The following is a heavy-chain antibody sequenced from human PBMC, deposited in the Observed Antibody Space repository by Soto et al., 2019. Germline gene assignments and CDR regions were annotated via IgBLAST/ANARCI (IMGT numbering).Heavy chain of an antibody. CDR3: TTGRFWSGRNP. Sequence: KPGGSLRLSCAASGFTFSNAWMSWVRQAPGKGLEWVGRIKSKTDGGTTDYAAPVKGRFTISRDDSRSTLYLQMNSLKTEDTAVYYCTTGRFWSGRNPWGQGTLVTVSS. CDR2: IKSKTDGGTT. D-gene: IGHD3-3*01. V-gene: IGHV3-15*01. J-gene: IGHJ5*02. CDR1: GFTFSNAW.